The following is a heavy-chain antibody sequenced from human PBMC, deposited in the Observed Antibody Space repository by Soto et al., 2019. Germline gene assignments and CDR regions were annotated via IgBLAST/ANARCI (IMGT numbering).Heavy chain of an antibody. D-gene: IGHD5-18*01. CDR3: ARQRGYSYGYAAFDY. CDR2: IYPGDSDT. CDR1: GCRLTRYW. V-gene: IGHV5-51*01. Sequence: GAAVKRSGKGCGCRLTRYWVGWVRQMPGKGLEWMGIIYPGDSDTRYSPSFQGQVTISADKSISTAYLQWSSLKASDTAMYYCARQRGYSYGYAAFDYWGQGTLGTVSS. J-gene: IGHJ4*02.